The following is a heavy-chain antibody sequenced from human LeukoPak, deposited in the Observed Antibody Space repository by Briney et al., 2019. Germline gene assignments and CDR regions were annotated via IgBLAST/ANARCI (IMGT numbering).Heavy chain of an antibody. V-gene: IGHV4-59*01. J-gene: IGHJ4*02. CDR1: GGPISSYY. Sequence: SETLSLTCTVSGGPISSYYWSWIRQPPGKGLEWIGYIYYSGSTNYNTSLKSRVTMSVDTSKNQFSLKLSSVTAADTAVYYCARGTGYPYYFDYWGQGTLVTVSS. CDR3: ARGTGYPYYFDY. CDR2: IYYSGST. D-gene: IGHD3/OR15-3a*01.